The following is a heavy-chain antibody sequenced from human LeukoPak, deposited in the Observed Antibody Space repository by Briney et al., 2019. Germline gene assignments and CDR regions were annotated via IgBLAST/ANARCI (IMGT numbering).Heavy chain of an antibody. V-gene: IGHV3-21*01. CDR1: GFTFSSYN. CDR3: AGDRSRDYYDDFDY. CDR2: ISGSSSTYI. D-gene: IGHD3-22*01. Sequence: PGGSLRLSCVASGFTFSSYNMNWVRQAPGKGLEWVSCISGSSSTYIYYTDSVRGRFTISRDNAKNSLYLQMNSLRAEDTAVYYCAGDRSRDYYDDFDYWGQGTLVTVSS. J-gene: IGHJ4*02.